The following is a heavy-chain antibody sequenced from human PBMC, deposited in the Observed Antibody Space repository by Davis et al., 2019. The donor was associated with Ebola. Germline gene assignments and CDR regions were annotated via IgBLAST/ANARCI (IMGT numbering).Heavy chain of an antibody. D-gene: IGHD1-1*01. J-gene: IGHJ4*02. CDR3: ATSGGGH. CDR1: GFTFSSYW. Sequence: GESLKISCAASGFTFSSYWMTWVRQAPGKGLEWVANIKQDGSEKYYVDSVKGRFTLSRDNAMNSLDLQMNTLRVEDTAVYYCATSGGGHWGQGALVIVTS. CDR2: IKQDGSEK. V-gene: IGHV3-7*03.